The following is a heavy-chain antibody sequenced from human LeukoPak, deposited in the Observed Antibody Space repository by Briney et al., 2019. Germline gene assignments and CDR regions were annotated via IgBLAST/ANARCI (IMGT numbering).Heavy chain of an antibody. CDR2: ISAYNGNT. D-gene: IGHD2-2*01. J-gene: IGHJ6*02. V-gene: IGHV1-18*01. Sequence: GASVKVSCKASGYTFTSYGISWVRQAPGQGLEWMGWISAYNGNTNYAQKLQGRVTMTTDTSTSTAYMELRSLRSDDTAVYYCARVCSSTSCSYYYYGMDVWGQGTTVTVSS. CDR1: GYTFTSYG. CDR3: ARVCSSTSCSYYYYGMDV.